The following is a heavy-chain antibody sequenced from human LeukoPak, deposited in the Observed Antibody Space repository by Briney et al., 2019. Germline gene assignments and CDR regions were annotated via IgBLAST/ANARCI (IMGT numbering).Heavy chain of an antibody. CDR3: ARYTSHWGDFDY. V-gene: IGHV4-59*01. Sequence: SGTLCLTCAVSGGSISSYYWSWIRQPPGKGLEWIGYIYYSGSTNYNPSLKSRVTISVDTPKIQFSLKLSSVTAADTAVYYCARYTSHWGDFDYWGQGTLVTVSS. CDR2: IYYSGST. D-gene: IGHD6-13*01. CDR1: GGSISSYY. J-gene: IGHJ4*02.